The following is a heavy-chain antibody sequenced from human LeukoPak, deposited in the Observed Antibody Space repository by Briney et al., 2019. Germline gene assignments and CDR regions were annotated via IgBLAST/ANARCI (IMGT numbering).Heavy chain of an antibody. D-gene: IGHD6-13*01. CDR2: INPNSGGT. CDR3: AREGTGYSSSWYDEGFVDP. Sequence: GASVKVSCKASGYTFTGYYMHWVRQAPGQGLEWLGWINPNSGGTNYAQKFQGRVTMTRDTSISTAYMELSRLRSDDTAVYYCAREGTGYSSSWYDEGFVDPWGQGTLVTVSS. CDR1: GYTFTGYY. J-gene: IGHJ5*02. V-gene: IGHV1-2*02.